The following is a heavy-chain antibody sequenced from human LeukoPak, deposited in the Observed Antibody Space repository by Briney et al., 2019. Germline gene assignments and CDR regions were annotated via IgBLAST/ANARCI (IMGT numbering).Heavy chain of an antibody. CDR2: IYPGDSDT. J-gene: IGHJ4*02. CDR1: GYTVSSYW. Sequence: GESLRISCKGSGYTVSSYWIGWVRQMPGRGLEWMGIIYPGDSDTRYSPSLQGQVTISVDTYIGTAYLQWSSLKASDTAIYYCARQNDFRLDYWGQGTLVTVSS. V-gene: IGHV5-51*01. D-gene: IGHD3-3*01. CDR3: ARQNDFRLDY.